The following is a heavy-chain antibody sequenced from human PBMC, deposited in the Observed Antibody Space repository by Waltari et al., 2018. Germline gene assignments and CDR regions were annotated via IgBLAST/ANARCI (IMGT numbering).Heavy chain of an antibody. CDR3: AKDQGGIDY. CDR2: ISGSTGNT. V-gene: IGHV3-23*01. Sequence: EVQLLESGGDLVPPGGSLRLSCLVSGFSLDVFGMSWFRQPPGKGLEWVSAISGSTGNTFYADSVKGRFTISRDSSKNTLYLLLNNLRGEDTAMYYCAKDQGGIDYWGQGTLVTVSS. J-gene: IGHJ4*02. CDR1: GFSLDVFG.